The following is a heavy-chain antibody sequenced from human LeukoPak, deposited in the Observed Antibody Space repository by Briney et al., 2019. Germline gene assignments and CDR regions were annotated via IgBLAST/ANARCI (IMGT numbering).Heavy chain of an antibody. V-gene: IGHV3-15*01. CDR3: CRHWGY. CDR1: GFTFSNAW. J-gene: IGHJ4*02. D-gene: IGHD7-27*01. Sequence: GGSLRLSCAASGFTFSNAWMSWVRRAPGKGLEWVGRIKSKADGESKDYAAHGQVRFAISSDDSTNTLQMNLNSLKTKDTAEYFCCRHWGYWGQGTLVTVSS. CDR2: IKSKADGESK.